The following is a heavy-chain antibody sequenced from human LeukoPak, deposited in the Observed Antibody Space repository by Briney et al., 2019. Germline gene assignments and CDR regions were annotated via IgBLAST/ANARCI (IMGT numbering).Heavy chain of an antibody. J-gene: IGHJ3*02. D-gene: IGHD5-24*01. CDR3: ARELDGYNGGGAFDI. CDR1: GFTFSSYE. CDR2: ISSSGSTI. V-gene: IGHV3-48*03. Sequence: GGSLRLSCAASGFTFSSYEMNWVRQAPGKGLEWVSYISSSGSTIYYADSVKGRFTISRDNAKNSLYLQMNSLRAEDTAVYYCARELDGYNGGGAFDIWGQGTMVTVSS.